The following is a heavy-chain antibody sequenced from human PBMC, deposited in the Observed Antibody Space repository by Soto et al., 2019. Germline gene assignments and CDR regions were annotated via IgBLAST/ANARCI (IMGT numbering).Heavy chain of an antibody. CDR3: TRDDIVLIPAANGAFDI. J-gene: IGHJ3*02. V-gene: IGHV3-73*01. D-gene: IGHD2-2*01. CDR2: IRSKPNSYAT. Sequence: GGSLRLSCAASGFPFSDSSIHWVRQASGKGLEWVGRIRSKPNSYATGYAASVKGRFTISRDDSKNTAYLQMNSLKPEDTAIYYCTRDDIVLIPAANGAFDIWGQGTMVTVSS. CDR1: GFPFSDSS.